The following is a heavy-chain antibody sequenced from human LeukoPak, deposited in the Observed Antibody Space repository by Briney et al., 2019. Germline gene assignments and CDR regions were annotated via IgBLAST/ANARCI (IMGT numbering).Heavy chain of an antibody. J-gene: IGHJ4*02. V-gene: IGHV3-21*01. Sequence: GGSLRLSCAASGFTFSSYSMNWVRQAPGKGLEWVSSISSGSSYIYYADSVKGRFTISRDNAKNSLYLQMNSLRAEDTAVYYCARAFGYSSSWYGYWGQGTLVTVSS. CDR1: GFTFSSYS. CDR3: ARAFGYSSSWYGY. D-gene: IGHD6-13*01. CDR2: ISSGSSYI.